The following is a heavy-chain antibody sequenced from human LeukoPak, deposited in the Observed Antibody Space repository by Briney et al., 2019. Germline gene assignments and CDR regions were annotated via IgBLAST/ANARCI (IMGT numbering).Heavy chain of an antibody. V-gene: IGHV3-30*03. J-gene: IGHJ4*02. Sequence: PGGSLRLSCAASSFTFSTYGMHWVRQAPGKGLEWVAVISYDGSNKYYADSVKGRFTISRDNSKNTLYLQMNSLRAEDTAVYYCARDLDYSLVDYWGQGTLVTVSS. CDR1: SFTFSTYG. D-gene: IGHD3-10*01. CDR2: ISYDGSNK. CDR3: ARDLDYSLVDY.